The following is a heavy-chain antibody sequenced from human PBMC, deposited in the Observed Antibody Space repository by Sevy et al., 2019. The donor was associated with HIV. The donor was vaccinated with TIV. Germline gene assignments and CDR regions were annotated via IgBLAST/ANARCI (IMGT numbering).Heavy chain of an antibody. Sequence: ASVKVSCKTSGYTFNNYGISWVREAPGQGLEWMGWISVYGETNYAQKVLDRLTVTTDTSTATAYMELRSLRSDDTAVYYCARGLYFDFGAYWGQGTLVTVSS. CDR2: ISVYGET. J-gene: IGHJ4*02. D-gene: IGHD3-10*01. V-gene: IGHV1-18*01. CDR3: ARGLYFDFGAY. CDR1: GYTFNNYG.